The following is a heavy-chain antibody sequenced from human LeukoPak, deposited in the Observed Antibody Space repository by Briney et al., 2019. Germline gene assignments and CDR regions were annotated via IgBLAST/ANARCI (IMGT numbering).Heavy chain of an antibody. Sequence: GGSLRLSCAASGFAFSSYSMNWVRQAPRKGLEWVSSISSSSSYIYYADSVKGRFTISRDNAKNSLYLQMNSLRAEDTAVYYCARDRAYCSGGSCYPDASDIWGQGTMVTVSS. J-gene: IGHJ3*02. CDR1: GFAFSSYS. D-gene: IGHD2-15*01. CDR3: ARDRAYCSGGSCYPDASDI. CDR2: ISSSSSYI. V-gene: IGHV3-21*01.